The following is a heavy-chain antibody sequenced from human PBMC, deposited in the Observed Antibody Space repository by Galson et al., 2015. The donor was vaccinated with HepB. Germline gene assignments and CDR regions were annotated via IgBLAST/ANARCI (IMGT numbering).Heavy chain of an antibody. V-gene: IGHV1-69*02. Sequence: SVKVSCKASGGTFSSYTISWVRQAPGQGLEWMGRIIPILGIANYAQKFQGRVTITADKSTSTAYMELSSLRSEDTAVYYCATPPGGYSYGYVENYYYYYGMDVWGQGTTVTVSS. CDR2: IIPILGIA. CDR3: ATPPGGYSYGYVENYYYYYGMDV. D-gene: IGHD5-18*01. CDR1: GGTFSSYT. J-gene: IGHJ6*02.